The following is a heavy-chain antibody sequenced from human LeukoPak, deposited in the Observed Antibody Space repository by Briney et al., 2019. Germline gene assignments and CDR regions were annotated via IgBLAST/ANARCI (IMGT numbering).Heavy chain of an antibody. Sequence: PSQTLSLTCTVSGGSISSGGYYWSWIRQHPGKGLEWIGYIHYSGSTYYHPSLKSRVSMSVDTSRNQFSLKLSSVTAADTAVYYCACGSNNWYNWFDPWGQGTLVTVSS. D-gene: IGHD1-1*01. CDR2: IHYSGST. J-gene: IGHJ5*02. CDR1: GGSISSGGYY. CDR3: ACGSNNWYNWFDP. V-gene: IGHV4-31*03.